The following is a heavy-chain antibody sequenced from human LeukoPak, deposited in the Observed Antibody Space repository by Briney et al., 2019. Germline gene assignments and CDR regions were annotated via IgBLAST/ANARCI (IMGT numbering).Heavy chain of an antibody. CDR2: IYYSGST. V-gene: IGHV4-39*07. CDR3: ARETYSSGWDGH. CDR1: GGSISSSSYY. Sequence: SETLSLTCTVSGGSISSSSYYWGWIRQPPGKGLEWIGSIYYSGSTYYNPSLKSRVTISVDTSKNQFSLKLSSVTAADTAVYYCARETYSSGWDGHWGQGTLVTVSS. J-gene: IGHJ4*02. D-gene: IGHD6-19*01.